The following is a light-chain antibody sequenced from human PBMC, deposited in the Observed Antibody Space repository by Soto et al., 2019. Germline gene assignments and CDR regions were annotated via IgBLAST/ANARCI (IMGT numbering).Light chain of an antibody. V-gene: IGKV1-5*03. Sequence: DIHMTQSPSTLSASVGDRVVITCRASQNINRWLAWYQQKPRKAPHLLIYQASSPESGVPPRFSGSGSGTEFTLTITSLQPADYAPSFCQHYYSSPHSFGQGTKLEIQ. CDR1: QNINRW. J-gene: IGKJ2*03. CDR3: QHYYSSPHS. CDR2: QAS.